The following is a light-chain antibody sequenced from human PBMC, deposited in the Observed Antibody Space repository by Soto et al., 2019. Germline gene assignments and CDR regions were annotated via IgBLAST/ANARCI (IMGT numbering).Light chain of an antibody. J-gene: IGKJ4*01. CDR2: GAS. CDR3: LQYHNWPLT. CDR1: RTVSSS. V-gene: IGKV3-15*01. Sequence: EIVMTQSQATLSVSPGERATLSCRASRTVSSSLAWYQQKPGQAPRLLIYGASTGATDIPARFSGSGSGTDFSLTISSLQSEDFAVYYCLQYHNWPLTFGGGTKVDIK.